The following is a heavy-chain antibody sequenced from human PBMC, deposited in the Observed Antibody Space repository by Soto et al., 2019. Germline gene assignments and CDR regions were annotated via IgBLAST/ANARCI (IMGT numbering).Heavy chain of an antibody. Sequence: SETLSLTCTVSGDSVSSSSINCVWIRQPPGKGLEWIGSIYYSGSTYYNPSLKSPVTISVDTSKNQFSLKLSSVTAADTAVYYCASTPESNSPLYYFDYWGQRTLVTVSS. V-gene: IGHV4-39*01. CDR2: IYYSGST. CDR1: GDSVSSSSIN. CDR3: ASTPESNSPLYYFDY. D-gene: IGHD7-27*01. J-gene: IGHJ4*02.